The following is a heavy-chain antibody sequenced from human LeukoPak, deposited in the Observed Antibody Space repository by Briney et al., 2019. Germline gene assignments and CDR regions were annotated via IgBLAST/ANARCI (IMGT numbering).Heavy chain of an antibody. V-gene: IGHV1-2*02. CDR1: GYTFTGYY. CDR3: AGDPSYYDFWSGYYTMGD. J-gene: IGHJ4*02. D-gene: IGHD3-3*01. CDR2: INPNSGGT. Sequence: ASVKVSCKASGYTFTGYYMHWVRQAPGQGLEWMGWINPNSGGTNYAQKFQGRVTMTRDTSISTAYMELSRLRSDDTAVYYCAGDPSYYDFWSGYYTMGDWGQGTLVTVSS.